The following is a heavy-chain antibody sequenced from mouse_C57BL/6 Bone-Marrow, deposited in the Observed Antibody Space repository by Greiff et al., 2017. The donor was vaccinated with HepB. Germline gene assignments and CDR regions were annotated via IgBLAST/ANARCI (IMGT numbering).Heavy chain of an antibody. CDR1: GYTFTSYW. V-gene: IGHV1-50*01. CDR2: IDPSDSYT. Sequence: QVQLQQPGAELVKPGASVKLSCKASGYTFTSYWMQWVKQRPGQGLEWIGEIDPSDSYTNYNQKFKGKATLTVDTSSSTAYMQLSSLTSEDSAVYYCARCPWFAYWGQGTLVTVSA. J-gene: IGHJ3*01. CDR3: ARCPWFAY.